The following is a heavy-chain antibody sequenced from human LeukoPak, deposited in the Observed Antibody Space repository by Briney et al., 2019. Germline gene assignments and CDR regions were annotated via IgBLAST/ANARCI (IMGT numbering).Heavy chain of an antibody. Sequence: PSETLSLTCTVSGGSISSYYWSWIRQPPGKGLEWIGYIYYSGSTNYNPSLKSRVTISVDTSKNQFSLKLSSVTAADTAVYYCARSGGYLGFDYWGQGTLVAVSS. V-gene: IGHV4-59*08. J-gene: IGHJ4*02. CDR1: GGSISSYY. CDR2: IYYSGST. CDR3: ARSGGYLGFDY. D-gene: IGHD3-22*01.